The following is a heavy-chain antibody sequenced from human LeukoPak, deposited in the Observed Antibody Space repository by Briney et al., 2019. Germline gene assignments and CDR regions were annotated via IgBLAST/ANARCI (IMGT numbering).Heavy chain of an antibody. CDR3: ARRLQGYIYGFDY. J-gene: IGHJ4*02. D-gene: IGHD5-18*01. CDR2: IYPGDSDI. CDR1: GYRFISYW. V-gene: IGHV5-51*01. Sequence: GGSLKISFKGSGYRFISYWIGWGRPVPGKGVEWRGIIYPGDSDIRYSPSFQGQVTISVEKSISTAYLQWSSLKASDTAMYYCARRLQGYIYGFDYWGQGTLVTVSS.